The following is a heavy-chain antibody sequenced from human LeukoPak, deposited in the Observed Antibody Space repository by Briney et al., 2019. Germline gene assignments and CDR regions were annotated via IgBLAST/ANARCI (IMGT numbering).Heavy chain of an antibody. J-gene: IGHJ5*02. V-gene: IGHV3-23*01. CDR3: ARDGQYNWNYLGP. CDR2: ISGSGGST. CDR1: GFTFSSYP. Sequence: GGSPRLSCAASGFTFSSYPMSWVRQAPGKGLEWVSAISGSGGSTYYADSVKGRFTISRDNSKNTLYLQMNSLRAEDTAVYYCARDGQYNWNYLGPWGQGTLVTVSS. D-gene: IGHD1-7*01.